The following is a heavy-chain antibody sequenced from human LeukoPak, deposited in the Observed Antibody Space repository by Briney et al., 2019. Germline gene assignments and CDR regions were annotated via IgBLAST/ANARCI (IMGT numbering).Heavy chain of an antibody. CDR2: TYYRSKWFN. D-gene: IGHD3-16*01. CDR1: GDSVSNNSAA. V-gene: IGHV6-1*01. CDR3: ARVYDVYTWFDP. Sequence: SQTLSLTCAISGDSVSNNSAAWNWIRQSPSRGLEWLVRTYYRSKWFNDYAVSVKSRITINPDTSKNQFSLQLNSVTPEDTAVYYCARVYDVYTWFDPWGQGTLVTVSS. J-gene: IGHJ5*02.